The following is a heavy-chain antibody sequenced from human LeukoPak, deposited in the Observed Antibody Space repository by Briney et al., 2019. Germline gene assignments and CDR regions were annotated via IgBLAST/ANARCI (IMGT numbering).Heavy chain of an antibody. CDR1: GGSISSYY. CDR3: VSMASGSFVY. CDR2: IYYSGST. D-gene: IGHD3-10*01. V-gene: IGHV4-59*12. J-gene: IGHJ4*02. Sequence: SETLSLTCTVSGGSISSYYWSWIRQPPGKGLEWIGYIYYSGSTNYNPSLKSRVTISVDTSKNQFSLQVSSVTAADTAVYYCVSMASGSFVYWGQGTLVTVSS.